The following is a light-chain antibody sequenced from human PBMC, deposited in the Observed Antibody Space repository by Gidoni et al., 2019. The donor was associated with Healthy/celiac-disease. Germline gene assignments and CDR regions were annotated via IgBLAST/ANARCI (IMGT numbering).Light chain of an antibody. V-gene: IGKV1-5*03. Sequence: DIKMTQSTSTLSASVGDRVTITCRASQSISSWLAWYQQKPGKAPKLLIYKASSLESGVPSRFSGSGSGTEFTLTISRLQPDDFATYYCQQYNSYSYTFGQGTKLEIK. J-gene: IGKJ2*01. CDR1: QSISSW. CDR2: KAS. CDR3: QQYNSYSYT.